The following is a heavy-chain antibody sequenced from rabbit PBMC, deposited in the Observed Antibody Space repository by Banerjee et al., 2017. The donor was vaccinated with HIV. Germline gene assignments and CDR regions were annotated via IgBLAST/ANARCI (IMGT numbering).Heavy chain of an antibody. CDR1: GFSFSSTDY. V-gene: IGHV1S40*01. CDR2: IDTRSYST. J-gene: IGHJ4*01. Sequence: QSLEESGGGLVKPGGTLTLTCKASGFSFSSTDYMCWVRQAPGKGLEWIACIDTRSYSTYYASWAEGRFTISKTSSTTVTLQMTSLTVADTATYFCARDFAGYAGYGYAFNLWGPGTLVTVS. CDR3: ARDFAGYAGYGYAFNL. D-gene: IGHD6-1*01.